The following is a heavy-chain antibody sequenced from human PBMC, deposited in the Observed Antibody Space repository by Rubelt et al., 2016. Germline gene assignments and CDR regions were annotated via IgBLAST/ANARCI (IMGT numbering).Heavy chain of an antibody. CDR1: GFTLSTYS. Sequence: EVQLVESGGGLVQPGGSLRLSCAASGFTLSTYSMNWVRQAPGKGLAWVSSISYRSGIIHYADSLMGLFTISRDNAKNSLYLQMESQREEDTAVYYCARVGDRSSDNNGFDPWGQGTLVTVSS. CDR2: ISYRSGII. D-gene: IGHD6-6*01. CDR3: ARVGDRSSDNNGFDP. J-gene: IGHJ5*02. V-gene: IGHV3-48*02.